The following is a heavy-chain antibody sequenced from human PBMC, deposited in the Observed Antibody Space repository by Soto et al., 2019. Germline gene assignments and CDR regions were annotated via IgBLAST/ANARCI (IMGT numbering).Heavy chain of an antibody. Sequence: PSETLSLTCTVSGVSISSGAHYWSWIRQHPGKGLEWTGYIYYSGSTYYNPSLMSRVTISADTSKNQFSLKLSSVTAADTAVYYCARDSISVTGSSYYYGADVWGQGTTVTVSS. J-gene: IGHJ6*02. CDR2: IYYSGST. CDR3: ARDSISVTGSSYYYGADV. CDR1: GVSISSGAHY. V-gene: IGHV4-31*03. D-gene: IGHD6-19*01.